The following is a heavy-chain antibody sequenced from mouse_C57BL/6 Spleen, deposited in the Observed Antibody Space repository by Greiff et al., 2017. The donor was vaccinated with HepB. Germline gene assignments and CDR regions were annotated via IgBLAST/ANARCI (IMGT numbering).Heavy chain of an antibody. CDR3: AREGYGSSYFDY. D-gene: IGHD1-1*01. J-gene: IGHJ2*01. V-gene: IGHV3-6*01. Sequence: VQLKESGPGLVKPSQSLSLTCSVTGYSITSGYYWNWIRQFPGNKLEWMGYISYDGSNNYNPSLKNRISITRDTSKNQFFLKLNSVTTEDTATYYCAREGYGSSYFDYWGQGTTLTVSS. CDR2: ISYDGSN. CDR1: GYSITSGYY.